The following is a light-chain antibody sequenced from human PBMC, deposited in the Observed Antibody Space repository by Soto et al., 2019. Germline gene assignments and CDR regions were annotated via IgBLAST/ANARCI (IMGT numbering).Light chain of an antibody. CDR1: SSNIGSNT. CDR3: AAWDDSLSGPV. CDR2: STN. J-gene: IGLJ2*01. Sequence: QPVLTQPPSASGTPGQRVTISCSGSSSNIGSNTVNWYQQLPGTAPKLLIYSTNQRPSGVPDRFSGSKSGTSASLAISGLQSEDEADYYCAAWDDSLSGPVFGGGTKLTVL. V-gene: IGLV1-44*01.